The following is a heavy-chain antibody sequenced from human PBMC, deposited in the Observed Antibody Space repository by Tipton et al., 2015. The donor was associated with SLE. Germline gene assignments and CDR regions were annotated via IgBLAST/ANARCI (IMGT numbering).Heavy chain of an antibody. CDR2: IYYRGST. J-gene: IGHJ4*02. CDR1: GGSISSSCYY. V-gene: IGHV4-39*01. D-gene: IGHD6-19*01. Sequence: TLSLTCTVSGGSISSSCYYWCWSRQPPGKGLEWIGSIYYRGSTYYNPSLKSRVTISVDTSKNQFSLKLSSVTAADTAVYYCDCIAVAGTYWDQGTLVPVSS. CDR3: DCIAVAGTY.